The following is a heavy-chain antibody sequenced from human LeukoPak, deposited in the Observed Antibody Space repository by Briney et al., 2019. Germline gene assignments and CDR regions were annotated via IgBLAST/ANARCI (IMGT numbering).Heavy chain of an antibody. Sequence: PGGSLRLSCAASGFTVSGNYMTWVRQAPGKGLEWVSVIYSGGSTYYADSVKGRFTISRDNSKNTLYLQMNSLRAEDTAVYYCARVITVTTAEYYFDSWGQGTLVTVSS. V-gene: IGHV3-53*01. CDR2: IYSGGST. D-gene: IGHD4-17*01. CDR3: ARVITVTTAEYYFDS. J-gene: IGHJ4*02. CDR1: GFTVSGNY.